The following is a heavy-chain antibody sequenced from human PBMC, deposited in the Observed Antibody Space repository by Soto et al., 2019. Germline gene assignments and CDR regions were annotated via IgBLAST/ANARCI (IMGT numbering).Heavy chain of an antibody. CDR2: ISYDGSNK. CDR1: GFTFSSYG. Sequence: GGSLRLSCAASGFTFSSYGMHWVRQAPGKGLEWVAVISYDGSNKYYADSVKGHFTISRDNSKNTLYLHMDSLRAEDTAVYYCAKDNSIFGVVNPPSDYYYGMDVWGQGTTVTVSS. D-gene: IGHD3-3*01. J-gene: IGHJ6*02. CDR3: AKDNSIFGVVNPPSDYYYGMDV. V-gene: IGHV3-30*18.